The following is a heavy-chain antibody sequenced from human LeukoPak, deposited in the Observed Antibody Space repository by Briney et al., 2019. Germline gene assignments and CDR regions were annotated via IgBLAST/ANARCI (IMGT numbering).Heavy chain of an antibody. Sequence: GRSLRLSCAASGFTFSDYAMHWVRQAPGKGLEWVAVISKDGSDKYYPGSVRGRFTISRDNSKNTIYLQMDSLRAEDTAIYYCARDYWWNYDYWGQGTLVTVSS. CDR3: ARDYWWNYDY. CDR1: GFTFSDYA. CDR2: ISKDGSDK. D-gene: IGHD1-7*01. V-gene: IGHV3-30-3*01. J-gene: IGHJ4*02.